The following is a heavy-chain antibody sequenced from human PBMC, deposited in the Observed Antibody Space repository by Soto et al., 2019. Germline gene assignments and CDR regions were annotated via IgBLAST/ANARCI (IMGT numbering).Heavy chain of an antibody. V-gene: IGHV3-74*01. J-gene: IGHJ5*02. CDR2: ASPDGSST. CDR3: ASHGSGDYFWFDP. CDR1: GFTFRNFW. D-gene: IGHD4-17*01. Sequence: EGQLVESGGGLVQPGGSLRLSCAAPGFTFRNFWVHWVRKAPGKGLVWVSRASPDGSSTSYADSVKGRFTISRDNAKNMLYMEMNSLRAEDTAVYYCASHGSGDYFWFDPWGQGTLVTVSS.